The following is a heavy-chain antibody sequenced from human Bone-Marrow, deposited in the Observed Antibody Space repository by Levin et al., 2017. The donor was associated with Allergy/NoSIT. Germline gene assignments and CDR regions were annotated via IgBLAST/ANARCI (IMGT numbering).Heavy chain of an antibody. D-gene: IGHD2-2*01. CDR1: GGSFSGYY. Sequence: ESLKISCAVYGGSFSGYYWSWIRQPPGKGLEWIGEINHSGSTNYNPSLKSRVTISVDTSKNQFSLKLSSVTAADTAVYYCARGSYCSSTSCYHYWGQGTLVTVSS. CDR3: ARGSYCSSTSCYHY. CDR2: INHSGST. V-gene: IGHV4-34*01. J-gene: IGHJ4*02.